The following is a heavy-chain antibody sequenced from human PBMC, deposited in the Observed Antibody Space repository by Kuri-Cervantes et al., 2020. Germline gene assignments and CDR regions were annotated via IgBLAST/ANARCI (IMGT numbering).Heavy chain of an antibody. D-gene: IGHD5-24*01. CDR2: ISSSSSYI. J-gene: IGHJ4*02. V-gene: IGHV3-21*01. Sequence: GESLKISCAASGFTFSSYAMNWVRQAPGKGLEWVSSISSSSSYIYYADSVKGRFTISRDNAKNSLYLQMNSLRAEDTAVYYCARDGYNPFDYWGQGTLVTVSS. CDR1: GFTFSSYA. CDR3: ARDGYNPFDY.